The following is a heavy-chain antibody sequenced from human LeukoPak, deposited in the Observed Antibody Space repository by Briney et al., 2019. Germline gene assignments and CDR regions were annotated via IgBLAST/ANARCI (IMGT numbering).Heavy chain of an antibody. CDR3: AGLGSFAI. CDR2: FYISGGT. V-gene: IGHV4-61*02. J-gene: IGHJ3*02. Sequence: SETLSLTCTVSGDSISSGSYYWNWIRQPAGKGLEWIVRFYISGGTNYNPSLKSRATISVDTSKNQFSLKLTSVTAADTAVYYCAGLGSFAIWGQGTVVTVSS. D-gene: IGHD2-15*01. CDR1: GDSISSGSYY.